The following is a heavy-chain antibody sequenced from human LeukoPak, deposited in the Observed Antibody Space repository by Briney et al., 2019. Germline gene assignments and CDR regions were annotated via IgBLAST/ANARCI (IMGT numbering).Heavy chain of an antibody. CDR2: ITPNSGGT. CDR1: GYTFTGYY. CDR3: ARRAIQSGAYYFDY. J-gene: IGHJ4*02. Sequence: ASVKVSCKTSGYTFTGYYIQWVRQAPGQGLEWMGGITPNSGGTNYAQKFQGRVTITSDTSIRTVYMELSRLTSDDTAVYYCARRAIQSGAYYFDYWGQGTLVTVSS. V-gene: IGHV1-2*02. D-gene: IGHD3-10*01.